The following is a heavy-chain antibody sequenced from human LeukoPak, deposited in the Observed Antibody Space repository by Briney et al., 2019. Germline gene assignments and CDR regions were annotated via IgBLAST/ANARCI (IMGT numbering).Heavy chain of an antibody. V-gene: IGHV4-59*12. J-gene: IGHJ4*02. CDR1: GGSISSYY. Sequence: SETLSLTCTVSGGSISSYYWSWIRQPPGEGLEWIGYIYYSGSTNYNPSLKSRVTISVDTSKNQFSLKLSSVTAADTAVYYCARDPIHDYGDYGTYYFDYWGQGTLVTVSS. CDR3: ARDPIHDYGDYGTYYFDY. CDR2: IYYSGST. D-gene: IGHD4-17*01.